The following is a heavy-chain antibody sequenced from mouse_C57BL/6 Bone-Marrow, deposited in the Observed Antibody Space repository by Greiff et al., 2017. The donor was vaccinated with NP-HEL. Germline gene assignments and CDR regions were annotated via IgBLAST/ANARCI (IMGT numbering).Heavy chain of an antibody. D-gene: IGHD2-12*01. CDR2: IYPANSDT. Sequence: QPGTVLVRPGASVKMSCKTSGYTFTSYWMHWVKQRPGQGLEWIGAIYPANSDTSYNQKFKGKAKLTVVTSASTAYLQLSSLTSEDSAVSYCASCSYRSYSHCKAFDYWGQGTSVTVSA. CDR3: ASCSYRSYSHCKAFDY. J-gene: IGHJ4*01. CDR1: GYTFTSYW. V-gene: IGHV1-5*01.